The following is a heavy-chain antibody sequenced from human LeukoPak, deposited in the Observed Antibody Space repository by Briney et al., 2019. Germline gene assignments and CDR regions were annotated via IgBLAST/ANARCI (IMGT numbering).Heavy chain of an antibody. CDR3: ARVRSDYGDYYYYGMDV. J-gene: IGHJ6*02. V-gene: IGHV4-4*02. D-gene: IGHD4-17*01. CDR2: IYHSGST. Sequence: PSGTLSLTCAVSGGSISSSNWWSWVRQPPGKGLEWIGEIYHSGSTNYNPSLKSRVTISVDKSKNQFSLKLSSVTAADTAVYYCARVRSDYGDYYYYGMDVWGQGTTVTVSS. CDR1: GGSISSSNW.